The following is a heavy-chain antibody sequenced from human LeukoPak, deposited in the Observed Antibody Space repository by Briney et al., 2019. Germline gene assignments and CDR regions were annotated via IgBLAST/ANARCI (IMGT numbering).Heavy chain of an antibody. J-gene: IGHJ4*02. D-gene: IGHD1-26*01. V-gene: IGHV1-2*06. Sequence: ASMKVSCKTSGYTFTNYYIHWVRQAPGQGLEWMGRIDPNTGGTKSAKNFQGRVTMTRDTSISTAYMALSGLRSDDTAVYYCVSLYDIVGTTVDYWGQGTLVTVSS. CDR2: IDPNTGGT. CDR1: GYTFTNYY. CDR3: VSLYDIVGTTVDY.